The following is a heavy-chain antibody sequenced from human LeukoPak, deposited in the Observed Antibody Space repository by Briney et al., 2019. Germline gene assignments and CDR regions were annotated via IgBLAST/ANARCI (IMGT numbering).Heavy chain of an antibody. CDR2: INHRGST. D-gene: IGHD2-15*01. Sequence: SETLSLTCAVYGGSFSGYFWSWLRQPPGKGLEWIGEINHRGSTNYNPSLKSRVTISVDTSKNQFSLNLSSVTPADTAVYYCARQMGYCSGAGCYPPRYWGQGTLVTVSS. CDR1: GGSFSGYF. CDR3: ARQMGYCSGAGCYPPRY. V-gene: IGHV4-34*01. J-gene: IGHJ4*02.